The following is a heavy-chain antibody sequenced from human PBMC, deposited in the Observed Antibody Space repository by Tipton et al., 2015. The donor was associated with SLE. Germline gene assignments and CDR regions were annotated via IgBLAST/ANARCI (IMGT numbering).Heavy chain of an antibody. CDR1: GGSFSGYY. J-gene: IGHJ4*02. V-gene: IGHV4-59*12. CDR2: IYYSGST. CDR3: AREGGSGWSY. Sequence: TLSLTCAVYGGSFSGYYWSWIRQPPGKGLEWIGYIYYSGSTNYNPSLKSRVTISVDTSKNQFSLKLSSVTAADTAVYYCAREGGSGWSYWGQGTLVTVSS. D-gene: IGHD6-19*01.